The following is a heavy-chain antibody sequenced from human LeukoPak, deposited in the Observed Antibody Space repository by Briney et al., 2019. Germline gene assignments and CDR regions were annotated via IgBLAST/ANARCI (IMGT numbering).Heavy chain of an antibody. CDR2: INPNSGDT. Sequence: ASVKVSCKASGYIFTGYYIHWVRQAPGQGLEWMGWINPNSGDTKYAQKFQGRVTMTRDTSNNTVYMDLTRLIFDDPAMYYCARDGVFRFEVGDVYYYYMDVWGKGTTV. CDR1: GYIFTGYY. D-gene: IGHD2-21*02. CDR3: ARDGVFRFEVGDVYYYYMDV. J-gene: IGHJ6*03. V-gene: IGHV1-2*02.